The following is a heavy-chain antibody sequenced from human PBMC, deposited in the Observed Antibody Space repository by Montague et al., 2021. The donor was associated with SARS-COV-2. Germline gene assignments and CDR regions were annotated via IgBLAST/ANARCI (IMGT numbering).Heavy chain of an antibody. CDR2: IYYTGST. V-gene: IGHV4-39*07. CDR1: GGSFTGYY. D-gene: IGHD3-22*01. J-gene: IGHJ6*02. Sequence: SETLSLTCAVSGGSFTGYYWGWIRQPPGKGLEWIGSIYYTGSTYYNPSLKTRVTISVDTSKNQFSLKLSSVTAADTAVYYCARDTRIAMLVVVTRYGLDVWGQGTTVTVSS. CDR3: ARDTRIAMLVVVTRYGLDV.